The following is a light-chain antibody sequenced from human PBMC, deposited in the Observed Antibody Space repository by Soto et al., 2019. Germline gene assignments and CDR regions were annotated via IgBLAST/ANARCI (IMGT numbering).Light chain of an antibody. CDR3: QHYNRWPLT. CDR2: DAS. CDR1: QSVSSY. J-gene: IGKJ4*01. V-gene: IGKV3-11*01. Sequence: IVLTQSPATLSLSPGERATLSCRASQSVSSYLAWYQQKPGQAPRLLIYDASNRATGIPARFSGSGSGTDFTLTISSLEPEDFAVYYCQHYNRWPLTFGGGTKVDIK.